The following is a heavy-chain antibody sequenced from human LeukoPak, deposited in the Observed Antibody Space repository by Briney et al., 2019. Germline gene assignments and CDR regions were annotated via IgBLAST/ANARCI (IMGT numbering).Heavy chain of an antibody. V-gene: IGHV4-61*08. CDR3: ARSWEPETFDY. D-gene: IGHD1-14*01. J-gene: IGHJ4*02. CDR2: IYHSGST. Sequence: SETLFLTCTVSGGSISSGGYYWSWIRQPPGKGLGWIGYIYHSGSTNYNPSLKSRVTISVDTSKNQFSLKLSSVTAADTAVYYCARSWEPETFDYWGQGTLVTVSS. CDR1: GGSISSGGYY.